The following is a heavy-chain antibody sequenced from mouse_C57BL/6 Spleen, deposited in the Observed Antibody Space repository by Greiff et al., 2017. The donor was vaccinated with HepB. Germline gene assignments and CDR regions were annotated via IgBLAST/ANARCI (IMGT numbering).Heavy chain of an antibody. D-gene: IGHD1-1*01. CDR3: ASYGSSPYWYFDV. CDR1: GYPFPYHK. CDR2: INPNYGTT. Sequence: VQPQQFGPEPVKPGASGKISFKASGYPFPYHKLNLVKQSNGKSLEWIGVINPNYGTTSYNQKFKGKATLTVDQSSSTAYMQLNSLTSEDSAVYYCASYGSSPYWYFDVWGTGTTVTVSS. V-gene: IGHV1-39*01. J-gene: IGHJ1*03.